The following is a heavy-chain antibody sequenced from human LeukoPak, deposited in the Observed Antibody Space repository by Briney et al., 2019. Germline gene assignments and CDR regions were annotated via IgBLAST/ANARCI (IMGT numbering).Heavy chain of an antibody. V-gene: IGHV3-21*01. J-gene: IGHJ3*02. CDR1: GFTFSSYS. D-gene: IGHD4-17*01. CDR2: ISSSSTYI. Sequence: PGGSVCLSCAASGFTFSSYSMNWVGQAPGKGLEWVSSISSSSTYIYYADSVKGRFTNSRDHAKNSLYLQINSLRAEDTAVFYCARDRIIYGDYGDAFD. CDR3: ARDRIIYGDYGDAFD.